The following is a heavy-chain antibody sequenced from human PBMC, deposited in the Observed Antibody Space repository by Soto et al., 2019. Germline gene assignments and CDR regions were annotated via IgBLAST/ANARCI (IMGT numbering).Heavy chain of an antibody. V-gene: IGHV3-73*02. CDR1: GFTFSDSA. J-gene: IGHJ4*02. D-gene: IGHD5-18*01. CDR3: TRRRDWTAMDPLDY. Sequence: EVQLVESGGGLVQPGGSLKLSCAASGFTFSDSAMHWVRQASGKGLECVGRIRSKVNTYATIYAASVKGRFTISRDDSMNTAYLQMDSLKTEDTAVYYCTRRRDWTAMDPLDYWGQGTLVTVSS. CDR2: IRSKVNTYAT.